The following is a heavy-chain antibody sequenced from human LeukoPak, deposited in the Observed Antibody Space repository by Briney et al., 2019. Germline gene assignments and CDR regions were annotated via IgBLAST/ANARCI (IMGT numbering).Heavy chain of an antibody. Sequence: HTGGSLRLSCIASGFAFGDYVITWVRQAPGKGLEWVGLIRSKAYGGTTEYAASVKGRFTISRDDSKSIAYLQMNSLKTEDTAVYYCTRSSTTWYSYYCYYGMDVWGQGTTVTVSS. CDR2: IRSKAYGGTT. J-gene: IGHJ6*02. CDR1: GFAFGDYV. V-gene: IGHV3-49*04. CDR3: TRSSTTWYSYYCYYGMDV. D-gene: IGHD6-13*01.